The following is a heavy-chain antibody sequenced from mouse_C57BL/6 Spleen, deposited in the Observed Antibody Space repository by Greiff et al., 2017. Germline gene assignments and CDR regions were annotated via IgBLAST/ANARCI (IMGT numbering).Heavy chain of an antibody. CDR2: ISSGGSYT. Sequence: EVNVVESGGDLVKPGGSLKLSCAASGFTFSSYGMSWVRQTPDKRLEWVATISSGGSYTYYPDSVKGRFTISRDNAKTTLYLQMSSLKSEDTAMYYCARQEGNLYFDVWGTGTTVTVSS. J-gene: IGHJ1*03. CDR3: ARQEGNLYFDV. CDR1: GFTFSSYG. V-gene: IGHV5-6*01.